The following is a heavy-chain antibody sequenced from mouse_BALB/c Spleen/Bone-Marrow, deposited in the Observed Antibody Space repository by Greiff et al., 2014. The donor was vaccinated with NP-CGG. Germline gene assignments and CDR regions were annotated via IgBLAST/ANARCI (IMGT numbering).Heavy chain of an antibody. V-gene: IGHV5-6-5*01. CDR2: ISSGGST. D-gene: IGHD1-1*01. Sequence: VQLKESGGGLVKAGGSLKLSCAASGFTFSSYAMSWVRQTPEKRLEWVASISSGGSTYYPDSVKGRFTISRDNARNILYLQMSSLRSEDTAMYYCARARFYYGKLVDYWGQGTSVTVSS. J-gene: IGHJ4*01. CDR3: ARARFYYGKLVDY. CDR1: GFTFSSYA.